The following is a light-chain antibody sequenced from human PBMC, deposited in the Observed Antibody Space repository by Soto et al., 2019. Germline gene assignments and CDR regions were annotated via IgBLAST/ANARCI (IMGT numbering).Light chain of an antibody. CDR1: QSVISN. CDR2: GAS. V-gene: IGKV3-15*01. Sequence: EIVMTQSPATLSVSAGDRATLTCRASQSVISNLAWYQQKPGQAPRLLIYGASARATGIPARFSGSGSWTEFTLTISSLESEDSAVYYCQQYSSWPPWTFGQGTKVDIK. CDR3: QQYSSWPPWT. J-gene: IGKJ1*01.